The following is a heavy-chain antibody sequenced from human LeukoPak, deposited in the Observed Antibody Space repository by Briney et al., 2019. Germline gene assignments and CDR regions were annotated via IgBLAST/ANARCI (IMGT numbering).Heavy chain of an antibody. CDR3: NYDILTGYYTEYFQH. Sequence: GGSLRLSCAASGFTFSGSAMHWVRQASGKGLEWVGRIRSKANSYATAYAASVKGRFTISRDDSKNTAYLQMNSLKTEDTAVYYCNYDILTGYYTEYFQHWGQGTLVTVSS. D-gene: IGHD3-9*01. J-gene: IGHJ1*01. CDR2: IRSKANSYAT. CDR1: GFTFSGSA. V-gene: IGHV3-73*01.